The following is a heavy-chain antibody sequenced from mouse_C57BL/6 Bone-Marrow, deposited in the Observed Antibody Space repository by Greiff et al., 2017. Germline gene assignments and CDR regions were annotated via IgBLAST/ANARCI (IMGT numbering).Heavy chain of an antibody. Sequence: EVQLQQSGPVLVKPGASVKMSCKASGYTFTDYYMNWVKQSHGKSLEWIGVINPYTGGTSYNQKFKGKATLTVDKSSSTAYMELNSLTSEDSAVYYGATSYYSNYDYFDYWGQVTTLTVSA. CDR2: INPYTGGT. D-gene: IGHD2-5*01. CDR1: GYTFTDYY. V-gene: IGHV1-19*01. J-gene: IGHJ2*01. CDR3: ATSYYSNYDYFDY.